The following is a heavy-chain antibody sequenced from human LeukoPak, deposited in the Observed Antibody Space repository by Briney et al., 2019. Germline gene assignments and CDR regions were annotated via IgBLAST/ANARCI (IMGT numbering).Heavy chain of an antibody. CDR3: ARGDYYDGGGRNWFDV. CDR2: IHTSGTT. J-gene: IGHJ5*02. D-gene: IGHD3-16*01. Sequence: SETLSLTCTVSGDSMSYYYWNFIRQPAGKGLEWIGRIHTSGTTYYSASLKSRVSMSVDSSRNQFSLRLTSVTAADTAIYFCARGDYYDGGGRNWFDVWGQGTLVTVSS. CDR1: GDSMSYYY. V-gene: IGHV4-4*07.